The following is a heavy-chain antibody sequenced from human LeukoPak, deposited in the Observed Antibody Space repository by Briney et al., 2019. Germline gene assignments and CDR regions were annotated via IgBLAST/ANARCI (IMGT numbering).Heavy chain of an antibody. CDR2: IWYDGSNK. V-gene: IGHV3-33*01. D-gene: IGHD2-2*01. CDR1: GFTFSSYG. Sequence: GGSLRLSCAASGFTFSSYGMHWVRQAPGKGLEWVAVIWYDGSNKYYADSVKGRFTISRDNSKNTLYLQMNSLRAEDTAVYYCARDVGLGYCSSTSCSHLDYWGQGTLVTVSS. CDR3: ARDVGLGYCSSTSCSHLDY. J-gene: IGHJ4*02.